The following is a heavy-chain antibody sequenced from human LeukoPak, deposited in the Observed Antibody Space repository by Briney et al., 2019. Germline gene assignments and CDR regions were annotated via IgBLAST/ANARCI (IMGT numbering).Heavy chain of an antibody. CDR3: ARRGSTVVTGFDS. D-gene: IGHD4-23*01. V-gene: IGHV4-31*03. CDR2: IYYSGST. CDR1: GGSISSGGYY. Sequence: SETLSLTCTVSGGSISSGGYYWSWTRQHPGKGLEWIGYIYYSGSTYYNPSLKSRVTISVDTSKNQFSLKLSSVTAADTAVYYCARRGSTVVTGFDSWGQGTLVTVSS. J-gene: IGHJ4*02.